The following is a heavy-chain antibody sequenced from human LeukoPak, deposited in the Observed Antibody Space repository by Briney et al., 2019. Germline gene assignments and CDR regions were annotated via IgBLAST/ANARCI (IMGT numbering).Heavy chain of an antibody. Sequence: VALVTVSCKPSGYTFTDYDITWVRQAPGQGLEWMGRVSPYNGNTYYSQRFQERVTITKDTSTVTAYMDLRNLRTDDTAMYYCARNGRVRRVVKDLFEYWGQGTLVAVSS. CDR1: GYTFTDYD. CDR3: ARNGRVRRVVKDLFEY. J-gene: IGHJ4*02. V-gene: IGHV1-18*01. CDR2: VSPYNGNT. D-gene: IGHD3-10*01.